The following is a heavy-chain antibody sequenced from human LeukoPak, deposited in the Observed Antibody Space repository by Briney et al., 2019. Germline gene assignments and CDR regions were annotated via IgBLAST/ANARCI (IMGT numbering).Heavy chain of an antibody. CDR2: VYSGGST. CDR3: ARGGYSSGWYRD. D-gene: IGHD6-19*01. V-gene: IGHV3-53*01. Sequence: GGSLRLSCAASGFTVSTNYMNWVRQAPGKGLEWVSVVYSGGSTYYADSVKGRFTISRDNSKNTLYLQMSSLRAEDTAFYYCARGGYSSGWYRDWGQGTLVTVSS. J-gene: IGHJ4*02. CDR1: GFTVSTNY.